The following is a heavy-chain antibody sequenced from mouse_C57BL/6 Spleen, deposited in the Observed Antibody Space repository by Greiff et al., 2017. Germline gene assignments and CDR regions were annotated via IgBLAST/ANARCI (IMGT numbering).Heavy chain of an antibody. D-gene: IGHD1-1*01. V-gene: IGHV1-55*01. CDR2: IYPGSGST. CDR1: GYTFTSYW. Sequence: QVQLQQPGAELVKPGASVKMSCKASGYTFTSYWITWVKQRPGQGLEWIGDIYPGSGSTNYNEKFKSKATLTVDTSSSTAYMQLSSLTSEDSAVDYCASHYYGSSYNDYWGQGTTLTVSS. J-gene: IGHJ2*01. CDR3: ASHYYGSSYNDY.